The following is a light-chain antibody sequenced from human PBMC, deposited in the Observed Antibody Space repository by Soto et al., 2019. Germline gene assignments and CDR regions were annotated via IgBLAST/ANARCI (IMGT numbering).Light chain of an antibody. CDR3: PQSYSSPPT. CDR1: QSISNH. V-gene: IGKV1-39*01. J-gene: IGKJ1*01. CDR2: AAS. Sequence: DIQMTHSPSSLSASVEDRVIITCRASQSISNHLNWYQQKPGKAPKLLIFAASSLQSGVPSRFSGSSSGPDFTLTISSLQPEDFATYYCPQSYSSPPTFGQGTKVDIX.